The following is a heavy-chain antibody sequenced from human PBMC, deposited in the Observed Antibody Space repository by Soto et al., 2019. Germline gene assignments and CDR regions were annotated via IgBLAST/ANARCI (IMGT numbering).Heavy chain of an antibody. CDR3: ARGGVDYYYSSGYYFSPYYFDY. Sequence: PSETLSLTCTVSGGSISSYYWSWIRQPPGKGLEWIGYIHYSGSTIYNPSLESRVTISVDRSKNQFSLKLTSATAADTAVYYCARGGVDYYYSSGYYFSPYYFDYWGQGTLVTVSS. CDR2: IHYSGST. D-gene: IGHD3-22*01. J-gene: IGHJ4*02. V-gene: IGHV4-59*12. CDR1: GGSISSYY.